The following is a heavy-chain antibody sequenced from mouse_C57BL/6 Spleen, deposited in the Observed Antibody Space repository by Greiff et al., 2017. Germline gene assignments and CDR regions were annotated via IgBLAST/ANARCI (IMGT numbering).Heavy chain of an antibody. D-gene: IGHD2-1*01. CDR2: IDPSDSET. V-gene: IGHV1-52*01. Sequence: VQLQQPGAELVRPGSSVKLSCKASGYTFTSYWMHWVKQRPIQGLEWIGNIDPSDSETHYNQKFKDKATLTVDKSSSTAYMQLSSLTSADSAVYYCANGNFESAMDYWGQGTSVTGSS. CDR3: ANGNFESAMDY. J-gene: IGHJ4*01. CDR1: GYTFTSYW.